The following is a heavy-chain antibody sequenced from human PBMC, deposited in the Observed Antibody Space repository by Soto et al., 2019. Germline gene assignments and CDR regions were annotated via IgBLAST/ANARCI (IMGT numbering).Heavy chain of an antibody. J-gene: IGHJ6*02. CDR1: GGSISSSSYY. CDR2: IYYSGST. CDR3: ARHLAIAAADYYYGMDV. D-gene: IGHD6-13*01. V-gene: IGHV4-39*01. Sequence: SETLSLTCTVSGGSISSSSYYWGWIRQPPGKGLEWIGSIYYSGSTYYNPSLKSRVTISVDTSKNQFSLKLSSVTAADTAVYYCARHLAIAAADYYYGMDVWGQGTTVT.